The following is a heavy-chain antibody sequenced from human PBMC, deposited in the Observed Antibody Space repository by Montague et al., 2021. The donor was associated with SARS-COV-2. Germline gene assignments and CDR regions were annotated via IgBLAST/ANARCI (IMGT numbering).Heavy chain of an antibody. CDR2: SDWDDEK. D-gene: IGHD3-10*01. J-gene: IGHJ4*02. Sequence: PGLVKPTQTLTLTCTFSGFSLSTSGMCVSWIRQPPGKALEWLARSDWDDEKHYSTSLKTRLTISKDTSKNQVVLTMTNMDPVDTATYYCARSSVVRGVSLDYWGQGTLVTVSS. CDR3: ARSSVVRGVSLDY. CDR1: GFSLSTSGMC. V-gene: IGHV2-70*11.